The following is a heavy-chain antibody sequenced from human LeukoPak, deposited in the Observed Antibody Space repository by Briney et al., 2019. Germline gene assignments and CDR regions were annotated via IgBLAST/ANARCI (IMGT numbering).Heavy chain of an antibody. D-gene: IGHD3-22*01. CDR3: AREGYYYDSSGYYPQAFDI. Sequence: ASVKVSCKASGYTFTSYYMHWVRQAPGQGLEWMGIINPSGGSTSYAQKFQGRVTITRDTSASTAYMELSSLRSEDTAVYYCAREGYYYDSSGYYPQAFDIWGQGTMVTVSS. J-gene: IGHJ3*02. V-gene: IGHV1-46*01. CDR2: INPSGGST. CDR1: GYTFTSYY.